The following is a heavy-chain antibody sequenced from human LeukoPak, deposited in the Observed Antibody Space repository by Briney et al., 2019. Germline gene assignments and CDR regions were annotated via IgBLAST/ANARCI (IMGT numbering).Heavy chain of an antibody. V-gene: IGHV3-23*01. J-gene: IGHJ4*02. CDR3: AKDNSSSWFYFDY. CDR2: ISGSGGTT. Sequence: PGGSLRLSCAASGFILSTYALSWVRQAPGKGLEWVSSISGSGGTTNYADSVKGRFTISRDNSKNTLYLQMNSLRAEDTAVYHCAKDNSSSWFYFDYWGQGTLVTVSS. CDR1: GFILSTYA. D-gene: IGHD6-13*01.